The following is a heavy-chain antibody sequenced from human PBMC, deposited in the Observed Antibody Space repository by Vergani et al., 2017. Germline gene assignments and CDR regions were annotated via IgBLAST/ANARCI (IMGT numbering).Heavy chain of an antibody. Sequence: QVQLVQSGAEVKKPGSSVKVSCKASGGTFSSYAISWVRQAPGQGLEWMGGIIPIFGTANYAQKFQGRVTITADESTSTAYMELSSLRSEDTAVYYCAGEGVVVVVAAGTAPLDIWGQGTMVTVSS. CDR3: AGEGVVVVVAAGTAPLDI. D-gene: IGHD2-15*01. CDR1: GGTFSSYA. CDR2: IIPIFGTA. V-gene: IGHV1-69*01. J-gene: IGHJ3*02.